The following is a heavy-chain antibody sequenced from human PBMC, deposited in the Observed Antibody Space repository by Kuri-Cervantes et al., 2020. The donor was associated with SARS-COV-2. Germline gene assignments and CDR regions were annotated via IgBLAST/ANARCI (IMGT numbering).Heavy chain of an antibody. CDR3: ARGSVGTTVRDIDY. CDR2: IYYSGST. V-gene: IGHV4-30-4*01. D-gene: IGHD1/OR15-1a*01. CDR1: GGSISSGDYY. J-gene: IGHJ4*02. Sequence: SETLSLTCTVSGGSISSGDYYWSWIRQPPGKGLEWIGYIYYSGSTYYNPSLKSRVTISVDTSKNQFSLKLGSVTAADTAVYYCARGSVGTTVRDIDYWGQGTLVTVSS.